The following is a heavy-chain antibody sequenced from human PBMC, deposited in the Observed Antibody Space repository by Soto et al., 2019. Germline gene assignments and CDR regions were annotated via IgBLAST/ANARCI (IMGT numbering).Heavy chain of an antibody. CDR3: ARRYYDFWSGYPRYYYYMDV. CDR1: GFTFSSYW. Sequence: GGSLRLSYAASGFTFSSYWMSWVRQAPGKGLEWVANIKQDGSEKYYVDSVKGRFTISRDNAKNPLYLQMNSLRAEDTAVYYCARRYYDFWSGYPRYYYYMDVWGKGTTVTVSS. V-gene: IGHV3-7*01. CDR2: IKQDGSEK. D-gene: IGHD3-3*01. J-gene: IGHJ6*03.